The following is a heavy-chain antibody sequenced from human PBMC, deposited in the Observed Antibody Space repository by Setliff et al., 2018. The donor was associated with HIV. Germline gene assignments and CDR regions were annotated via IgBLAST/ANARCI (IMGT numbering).Heavy chain of an antibody. CDR1: GDSVSGYY. V-gene: IGHV4-38-2*01. CDR3: ASRIYYYDESRVLREEGFVP. Sequence: SETLSLTCGVSGDSVSGYYWTWIRQPPGKGLEWTGSIYHTGRTYYNRSLESRLTISIDTSKNQFSLKLTSVTAADTAMYYCASRIYYYDESRVLREEGFVPWGQGTLVTVSS. D-gene: IGHD3-22*01. J-gene: IGHJ5*02. CDR2: IYHTGRT.